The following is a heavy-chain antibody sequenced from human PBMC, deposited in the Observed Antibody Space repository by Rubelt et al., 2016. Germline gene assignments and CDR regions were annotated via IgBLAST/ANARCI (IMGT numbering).Heavy chain of an antibody. J-gene: IGHJ5*02. CDR3: AKSAEGSNWSDA. CDR2: IYSGGNT. CDR1: GGSINNYY. Sequence: QVQLQESGPGLVKPSETLSLTCTVSGGSINNYYWSWIRQPPGKGLEWIGSIYSGGNTYYNPSLNSRITISVDSSNKQFSLKWGALTAADTAVDYCAKSAEGSNWSDAGGPGTLVTVSS. V-gene: IGHV4-59*05.